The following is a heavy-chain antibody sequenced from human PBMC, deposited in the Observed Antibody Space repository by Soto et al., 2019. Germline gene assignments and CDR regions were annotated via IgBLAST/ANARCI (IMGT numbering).Heavy chain of an antibody. CDR1: GGSITSNNYY. CDR3: VRHSDSGDYVTAFHF. CDR2: IYYGRST. Sequence: LSLTCTISGGSITSNNYYWGWIRQPPGKGLEWIGSIYYGRSTYYNPSLQSRVTISVDTSKNQFSLTLSSVTAADTAMYYCVRHSDSGDYVTAFHFWGQGTMVTVSS. V-gene: IGHV4-39*01. D-gene: IGHD4-17*01. J-gene: IGHJ3*01.